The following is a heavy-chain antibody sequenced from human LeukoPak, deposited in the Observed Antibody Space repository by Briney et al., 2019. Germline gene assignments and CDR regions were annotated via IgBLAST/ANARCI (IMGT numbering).Heavy chain of an antibody. J-gene: IGHJ4*02. Sequence: PGGSLRLSCAASGFTFSNYGMHWVRQAPGKGLEWVAPIWYDGSNKYYTDSVKGRLTISRDNSKDTLFLQMNGLRAEDTAVYYCAREGPRGNSQFDYWGQGTLVTVSS. CDR1: GFTFSNYG. CDR2: IWYDGSNK. D-gene: IGHD2/OR15-2a*01. CDR3: AREGPRGNSQFDY. V-gene: IGHV3-33*01.